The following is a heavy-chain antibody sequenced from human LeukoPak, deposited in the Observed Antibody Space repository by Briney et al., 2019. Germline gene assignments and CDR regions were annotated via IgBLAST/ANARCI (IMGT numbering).Heavy chain of an antibody. Sequence: SETLSLTCTVSGASISSSSYYWGWIRQPPGKGLEWIGTIYYGGSTYDNPSLKSRVTISIDTSKNQFSLKLSSVTAADTAVYYCARAEDYDFWSGYSYYFDYWGQGTLVTVSS. D-gene: IGHD3-3*01. CDR1: GASISSSSYY. V-gene: IGHV4-39*02. CDR2: IYYGGST. CDR3: ARAEDYDFWSGYSYYFDY. J-gene: IGHJ4*02.